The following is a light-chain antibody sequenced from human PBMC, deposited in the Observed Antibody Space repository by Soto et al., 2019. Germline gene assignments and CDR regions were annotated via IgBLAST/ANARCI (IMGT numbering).Light chain of an antibody. Sequence: QSALTQPASVSGSPGQSITISCTGTSSDIGGYNYVSWIQHHPGKAPKLLIYEVSYRPSGVSNRFSGSKSGNTASLTNSGVHAGDEADYYRSLYTSSIPLAVVFGGGTQLTFL. CDR3: SLYTSSIPLAVV. J-gene: IGLJ2*01. CDR1: SSDIGGYNY. V-gene: IGLV2-14*01. CDR2: EVS.